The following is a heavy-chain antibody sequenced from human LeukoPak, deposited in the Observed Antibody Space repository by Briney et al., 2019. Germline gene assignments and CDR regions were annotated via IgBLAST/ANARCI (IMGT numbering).Heavy chain of an antibody. Sequence: SETLSLTCTVSGGSIRSGDYYWSWIRQPPGKGLEWIGYTYYSGSTYYNPSLKSRVTISVDTSKNQFSLKLSSVTAADTAVYYCAREVIAGGYFDYWGQGTWSPSPQ. CDR1: GGSIRSGDYY. V-gene: IGHV4-30-4*01. J-gene: IGHJ4*02. D-gene: IGHD2-21*01. CDR2: TYYSGST. CDR3: AREVIAGGYFDY.